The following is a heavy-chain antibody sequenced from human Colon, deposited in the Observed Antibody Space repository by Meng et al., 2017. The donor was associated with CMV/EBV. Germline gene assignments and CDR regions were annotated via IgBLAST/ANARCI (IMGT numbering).Heavy chain of an antibody. CDR3: ATVSGGDFDY. D-gene: IGHD1-26*01. J-gene: IGHJ4*02. V-gene: IGHV1-2*02. Sequence: QVRRVRSGVEVKKPGASVKVSCKASGYTFTGYFMYWVRQAPGQGLEWMGSINPNSGGTNYAQKFQGRVTMTRDTSINTAYMELSRLRSDDTAVYYCATVSGGDFDYWGQGTLVTVSS. CDR1: GYTFTGYF. CDR2: INPNSGGT.